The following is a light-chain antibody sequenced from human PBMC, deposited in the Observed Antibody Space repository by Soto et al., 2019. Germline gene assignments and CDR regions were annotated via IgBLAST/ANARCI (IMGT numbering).Light chain of an antibody. CDR3: QPYNNWPLT. Sequence: EVVMTQSPATLSVSPGERATLSCRASETVATNLAWYQQKPGQAPRLLISGASTRAAGISDRFRGSGSGTEFTLTISSLRSEDFAVYYCQPYNNWPLTFGGGTKVDIK. CDR2: GAS. CDR1: ETVATN. J-gene: IGKJ4*01. V-gene: IGKV3-15*01.